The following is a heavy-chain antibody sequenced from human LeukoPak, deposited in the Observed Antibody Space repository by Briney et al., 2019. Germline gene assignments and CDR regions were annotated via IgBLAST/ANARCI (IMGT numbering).Heavy chain of an antibody. Sequence: GGSLRLSCAASGYTFSSYAMSWVRQAPGKGLEWVTVISYDGSNEYYADSVKGRITISRDNSKDTLYLQMNSLRAEDTAVYYCAKGGVVTRKMFDPWGQGTLVTVSS. D-gene: IGHD4-23*01. CDR3: AKGGVVTRKMFDP. V-gene: IGHV3-30-3*01. CDR2: ISYDGSNE. CDR1: GYTFSSYA. J-gene: IGHJ5*02.